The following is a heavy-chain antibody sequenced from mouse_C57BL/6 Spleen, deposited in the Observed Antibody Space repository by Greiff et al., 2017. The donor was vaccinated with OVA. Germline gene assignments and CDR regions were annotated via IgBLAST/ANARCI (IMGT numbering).Heavy chain of an antibody. CDR2: INPYNGGT. D-gene: IGHD1-1*01. CDR1: GYTFTDYY. J-gene: IGHJ4*01. V-gene: IGHV1-19*01. CDR3: ARHGSSDEDYAMDY. Sequence: EVQLQQSGPVLVKPGASVKMSCKASGYTFTDYYMNWVKQSHGKSLEWIGVINPYNGGTSYNQKFKGKATLTVDKSSSTAYMELNSLTSEDSAVYYCARHGSSDEDYAMDYWGQGTSVTVSS.